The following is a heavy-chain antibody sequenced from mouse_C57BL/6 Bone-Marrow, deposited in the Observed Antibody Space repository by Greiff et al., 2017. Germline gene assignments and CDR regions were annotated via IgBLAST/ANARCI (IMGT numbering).Heavy chain of an antibody. V-gene: IGHV1-55*01. D-gene: IGHD3-1*01. J-gene: IGHJ2*01. CDR2: IYPTSGRT. CDR3: ARSGPQGRGFDY. Sequence: QVQLQQPGAELVKPGASVKMSCKASGYTFTSYWITWVKQRPGQGLEWIGDIYPTSGRTNYNEKFKSKAILTVDTSSNTAYMQLSSLTSEDSAVFCCARSGPQGRGFDYWGQGTTLTVSS. CDR1: GYTFTSYW.